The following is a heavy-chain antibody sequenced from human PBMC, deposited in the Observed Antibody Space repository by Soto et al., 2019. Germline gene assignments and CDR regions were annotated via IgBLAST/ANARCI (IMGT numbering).Heavy chain of an antibody. D-gene: IGHD5-18*01. CDR2: ISSSSSYI. J-gene: IGHJ6*02. Sequence: GGSLRLSCAASGFTFSSYSMNWVRQAPGKGLEWVSSISSSSSYIYYADSVKGRFTISRDNAKNSLYLQMNSLRAEDTAVYYCARDIQLAYGMDVWGQGTTVTVSS. V-gene: IGHV3-21*01. CDR3: ARDIQLAYGMDV. CDR1: GFTFSSYS.